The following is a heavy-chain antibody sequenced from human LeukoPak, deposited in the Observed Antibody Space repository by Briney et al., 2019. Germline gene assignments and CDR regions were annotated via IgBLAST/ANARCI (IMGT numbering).Heavy chain of an antibody. J-gene: IGHJ3*02. D-gene: IGHD4-17*01. V-gene: IGHV4-59*11. Sequence: SETLSLTCAVSGDSFSSHYWTWIRQSPGTELEWIGYISHIGRTNYNPSLKSRVTISIDTSKNQFSLKLRSVTAADTAVYYCARDLVTVTKGFDIWGQGTMVSVSS. CDR3: ARDLVTVTKGFDI. CDR1: GDSFSSHY. CDR2: ISHIGRT.